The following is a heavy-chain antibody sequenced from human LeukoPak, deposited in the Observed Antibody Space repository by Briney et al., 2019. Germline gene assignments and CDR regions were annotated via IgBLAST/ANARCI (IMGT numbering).Heavy chain of an antibody. CDR3: AKGHPSLRIAAAGFDY. Sequence: PGGSLRLSCAASGFTFSSYWMHWVRQAPGKGLVWVSRINTDGSSTSYADSVKGRFTISRDNAKNTLYLQMNSLRAEDTAAYYCAKGHPSLRIAAAGFDYWGQGTLVTVSS. J-gene: IGHJ4*02. CDR2: INTDGSST. D-gene: IGHD6-13*01. CDR1: GFTFSSYW. V-gene: IGHV3-74*01.